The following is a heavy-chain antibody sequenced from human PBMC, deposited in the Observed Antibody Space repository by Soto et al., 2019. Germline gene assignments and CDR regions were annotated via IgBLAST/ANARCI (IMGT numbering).Heavy chain of an antibody. V-gene: IGHV3-53*01. CDR1: GFTFSSDD. D-gene: IGHD3-22*01. CDR2: IYSGGST. Sequence: EVQLVESGGGLIQPGGSLRLSCAASGFTFSSDDMNWVLQAPGKGLEWVALIYSGGSTYYADSVKGRFTISRDNSKNTLYLQMTSLRAEDTAVYYCATRPLLPGAPWGQGTIVTVSS. J-gene: IGHJ3*01. CDR3: ATRPLLPGAP.